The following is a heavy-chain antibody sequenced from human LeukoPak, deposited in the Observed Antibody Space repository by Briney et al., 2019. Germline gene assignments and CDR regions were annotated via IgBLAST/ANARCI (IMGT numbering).Heavy chain of an antibody. CDR1: GFTFSSYA. Sequence: GGSLRLSCAASGFTFSSYAMSWVRQAPGKGLEWVSAISGSGGSTYYADSVKGRFTISRDNSKNTLYLQTNSLRAEDTAVYYCAKVFDPQQLVPFDYWGQGTLVTVSS. CDR3: AKVFDPQQLVPFDY. J-gene: IGHJ4*02. CDR2: ISGSGGST. V-gene: IGHV3-23*01. D-gene: IGHD6-13*01.